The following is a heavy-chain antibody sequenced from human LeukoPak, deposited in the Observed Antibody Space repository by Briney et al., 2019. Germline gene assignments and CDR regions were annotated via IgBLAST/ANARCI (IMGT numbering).Heavy chain of an antibody. CDR2: IYYSGST. V-gene: IGHV4-39*01. CDR1: GGSISSSSYY. D-gene: IGHD6-13*01. CDR3: ARQMGWVGYSSSPRGDYYYGMDV. J-gene: IGHJ6*02. Sequence: PSETLSLTCTVSGGSISSSSYYWGWIRQPPGKGLEWIVSIYYSGSTYYNPSLKSRVTISVDTSKNQFSLKLSSVTAADTAVYYCARQMGWVGYSSSPRGDYYYGMDVWGQGTTVTVSS.